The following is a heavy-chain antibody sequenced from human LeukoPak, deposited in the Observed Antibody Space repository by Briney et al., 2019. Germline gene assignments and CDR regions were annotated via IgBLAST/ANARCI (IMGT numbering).Heavy chain of an antibody. V-gene: IGHV4-4*02. CDR1: GGSISSSNW. Sequence: KSSETLSLTCAVSGGSISSSNWWSWVRQPPGKGLEWVGSIYYSGSTYYNSSLKSRVTISIDTSKNQFSLKLSSVTAADTAVYYCVRIDGRPYWGQGTLVTVSS. D-gene: IGHD5-24*01. CDR3: VRIDGRPY. CDR2: IYYSGST. J-gene: IGHJ4*02.